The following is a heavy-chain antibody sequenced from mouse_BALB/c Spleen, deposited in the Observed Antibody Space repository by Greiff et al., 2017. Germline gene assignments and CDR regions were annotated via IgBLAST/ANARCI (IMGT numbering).Heavy chain of an antibody. V-gene: IGHV1-54*03. J-gene: IGHJ3*01. D-gene: IGHD1-1*01. CDR1: GYAFTNYL. CDR2: INPGSGGT. CDR3: ARRGETVVPFDY. Sequence: VQLQQSGAELVRPGTSVKVSCKASGYAFTNYLIEWVKQRPGQGLEWIGVINPGSGGTNYNEKFKGKATLTADKSSSTAYMQLSSLTSDDSAVYFCARRGETVVPFDYWGQGTLVTVSA.